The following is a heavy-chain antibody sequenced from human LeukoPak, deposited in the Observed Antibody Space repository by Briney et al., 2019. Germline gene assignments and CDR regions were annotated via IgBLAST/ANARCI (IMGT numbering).Heavy chain of an antibody. CDR2: ISGSGGST. J-gene: IGHJ4*02. D-gene: IGHD3-22*01. V-gene: IGHV3-23*01. CDR1: GFTFSSYA. Sequence: GGSLRLSCAASGFTFSSYAMSWVRQAPGKGLEWVSAISGSGGSTYYADSVKGRFTISRDNSKNTLHLQMNSLRAEDTAVYYCAKNEYYYDSSGYWIWGQGTLVTVSS. CDR3: AKNEYYYDSSGYWI.